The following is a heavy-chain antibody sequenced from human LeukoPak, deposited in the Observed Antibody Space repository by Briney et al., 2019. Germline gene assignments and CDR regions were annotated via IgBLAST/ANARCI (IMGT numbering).Heavy chain of an antibody. D-gene: IGHD1-26*01. CDR3: ARETVGADGYFDY. CDR1: GGTFSSYA. V-gene: IGHV1-69*04. J-gene: IGHJ4*02. CDR2: IIPILGIA. Sequence: SVKLSCTASGGTFSSYAISWVRQAPGQGPEWMGRIIPILGIANYAQKFQGRVTVTADNSTSTAYMALSSLRSEDTAVYFCARETVGADGYFDYWGQGTLVTVSS.